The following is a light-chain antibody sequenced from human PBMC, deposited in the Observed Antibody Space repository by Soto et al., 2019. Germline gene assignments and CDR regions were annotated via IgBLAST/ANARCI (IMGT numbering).Light chain of an antibody. Sequence: DIQMTQSPSSLSASVGDRVTITCQSSQSIISYLNWYQQKAGKAPQLLIYAASSLQSGDPARFSGSGSGTDFILSISSLQPEDSAIYYCQQSYSSPRTFGQGTKLEI. V-gene: IGKV1-39*01. CDR2: AAS. CDR3: QQSYSSPRT. CDR1: QSIISY. J-gene: IGKJ2*01.